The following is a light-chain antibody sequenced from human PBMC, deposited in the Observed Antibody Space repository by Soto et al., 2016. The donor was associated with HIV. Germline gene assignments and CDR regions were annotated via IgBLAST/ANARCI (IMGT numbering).Light chain of an antibody. V-gene: IGLV3-21*03. CDR3: QVWDSSTNHVV. Sequence: SYELTQSPSVSVAPGKTARIACGGNNIGSKSVHWYQQKPGQAPVLVVYDDSDQPSGIPERFSGSNSGNSATLTISRVEAGDEADYFCQVWDSSTNHVVFGGGTKLTVL. CDR1: NIGSKS. J-gene: IGLJ2*01. CDR2: DDS.